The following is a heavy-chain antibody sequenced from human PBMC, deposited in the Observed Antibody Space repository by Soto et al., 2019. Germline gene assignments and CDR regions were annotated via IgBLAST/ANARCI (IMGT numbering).Heavy chain of an antibody. J-gene: IGHJ5*02. Sequence: ASVKVSCKASGYTFTSYDINWVRQATGQGLEWMGWMNPNSGNTGYAQKFQGRVTMTRNTSISTAYMELSSLRSEDTAVYYCARSRSGNRGPRYNWFDPWGQGTLVTVSS. V-gene: IGHV1-8*01. D-gene: IGHD2-15*01. CDR2: MNPNSGNT. CDR1: GYTFTSYD. CDR3: ARSRSGNRGPRYNWFDP.